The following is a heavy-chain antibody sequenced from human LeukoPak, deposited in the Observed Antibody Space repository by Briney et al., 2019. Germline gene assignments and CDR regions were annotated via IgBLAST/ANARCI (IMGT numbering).Heavy chain of an antibody. V-gene: IGHV4-59*01. CDR2: IYYSGST. D-gene: IGHD3-9*01. CDR3: ARDKPGYDILTGYAFDI. Sequence: SETLSLTCTVSGGSISSYYWSWIRQPPGKGLEWIGYIYYSGSTNYNPSLKSRVTISVDTSKNQFSLKLSSVTAADTAVYYCARDKPGYDILTGYAFDIWGQGTMVTVSS. CDR1: GGSISSYY. J-gene: IGHJ3*02.